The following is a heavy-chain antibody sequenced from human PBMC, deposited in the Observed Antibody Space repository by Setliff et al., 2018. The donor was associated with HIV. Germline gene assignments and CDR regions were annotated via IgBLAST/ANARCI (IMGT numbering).Heavy chain of an antibody. CDR2: IYYSGST. Sequence: SETLSLTCTVSGGYITTYYWSWIRQPPGKGLEWIGYIYYSGSTNYNPSHKSRVTISVDTSKNPFSLKLSSVTAADTAVYYCARLHYYDRSGLTVGAFDIWGQGTMVTVS. V-gene: IGHV4-59*08. CDR1: GGYITTYY. CDR3: ARLHYYDRSGLTVGAFDI. J-gene: IGHJ3*02. D-gene: IGHD3-22*01.